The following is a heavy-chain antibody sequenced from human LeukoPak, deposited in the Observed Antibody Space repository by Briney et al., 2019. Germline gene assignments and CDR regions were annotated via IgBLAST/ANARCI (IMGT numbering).Heavy chain of an antibody. J-gene: IGHJ1*01. CDR1: GGSISSYY. CDR3: ARHGYSNSWFQH. CDR2: IYYSGST. V-gene: IGHV4-59*08. D-gene: IGHD6-13*01. Sequence: SETLSLTCTVSGGSISSYYWSWIRQPPGKGLEWIGYIYYSGSTNYNPSLKSRVTISVDTSKNQFSLKLSSVTAADTAVYYCARHGYSNSWFQHWGQGTLVTVSS.